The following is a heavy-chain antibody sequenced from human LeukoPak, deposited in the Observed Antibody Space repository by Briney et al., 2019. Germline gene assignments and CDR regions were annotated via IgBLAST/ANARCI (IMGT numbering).Heavy chain of an antibody. Sequence: GRSLRLSCAASGFTFDDYAMHWVRQAPGKGLEWVSGISWNSGSIGYADSVKGRFTISRDNAKNSLYLQMNSLRAEDTALYYCAKDIRRGYYDSSGYWAPDYWGQGTLVTVSS. CDR3: AKDIRRGYYDSSGYWAPDY. V-gene: IGHV3-9*01. CDR2: ISWNSGSI. D-gene: IGHD3-22*01. CDR1: GFTFDDYA. J-gene: IGHJ4*02.